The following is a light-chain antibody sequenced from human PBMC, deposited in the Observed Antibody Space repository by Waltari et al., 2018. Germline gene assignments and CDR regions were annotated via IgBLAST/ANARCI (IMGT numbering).Light chain of an antibody. CDR2: EVT. J-gene: IGLJ3*02. CDR3: CSFVAGSSWV. V-gene: IGLV2-23*02. CDR1: TSAVGRSNL. Sequence: SALTQPASVSGSPGQSIPISRTGSTSAVGRSNLVSGYQFHPGKAPQLMIYEVTKLPSGISTRFSGSKSGNTASLTISGLRAEDEAEYFCCSFVAGSSWVFGGGTKLTV.